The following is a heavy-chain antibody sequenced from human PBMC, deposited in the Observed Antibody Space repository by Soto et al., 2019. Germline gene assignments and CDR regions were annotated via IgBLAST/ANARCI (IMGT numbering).Heavy chain of an antibody. V-gene: IGHV3-11*04. J-gene: IGHJ6*02. CDR1: GFPFGVYY. Sequence: GGSLRLSCAASGFPFGVYYMSWIRQAPGKGLEWLSYITDSGSTIYYADSVKGRFTISRDNAKNSLYLQMNSLRAEDTAVYYCARFYYDSSGYLPSPYYYYYGMDVWGQGTTVTVSS. CDR2: ITDSGSTI. CDR3: ARFYYDSSGYLPSPYYYYYGMDV. D-gene: IGHD3-22*01.